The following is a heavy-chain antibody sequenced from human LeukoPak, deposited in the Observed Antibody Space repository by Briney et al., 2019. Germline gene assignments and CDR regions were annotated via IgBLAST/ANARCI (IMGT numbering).Heavy chain of an antibody. CDR1: GGSISSGGYY. CDR2: IYYSGST. V-gene: IGHV4-31*03. J-gene: IGHJ4*02. Sequence: SETLSLTCTVSGGSISSGGYYWSWIRQHPGKGLEWIGYIYYSGSTYYNPSLKSRVTISVDTSKNQFSLKLTSVTAADTAVYYCARLEMGRNFFDYWGQGTLVTVSS. CDR3: ARLEMGRNFFDY. D-gene: IGHD3-10*01.